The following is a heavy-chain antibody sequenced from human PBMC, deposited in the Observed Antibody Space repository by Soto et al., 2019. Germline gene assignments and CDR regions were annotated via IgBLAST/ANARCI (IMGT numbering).Heavy chain of an antibody. Sequence: QVQLQESGPGLVKPSQTLSLTCTVSGGSISSGGYYWSWIRQHPGKGLEWIGYIYYSGSTYYNPSLKSRVTLSVDTSKNQFSLKLSSVTAADTAVYYCARGVAATTNWFDPWGQGTLVTVSS. D-gene: IGHD2-15*01. CDR3: ARGVAATTNWFDP. CDR2: IYYSGST. CDR1: GGSISSGGYY. J-gene: IGHJ5*02. V-gene: IGHV4-31*03.